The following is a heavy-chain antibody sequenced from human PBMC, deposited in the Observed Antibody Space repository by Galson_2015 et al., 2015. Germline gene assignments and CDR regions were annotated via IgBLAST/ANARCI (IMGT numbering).Heavy chain of an antibody. J-gene: IGHJ4*02. CDR3: ARDRIGFPSYFDY. V-gene: IGHV1-69*01. Sequence: ITADESTTTAYMELNSLRSEDTAVYYCARDRIGFPSYFDYWGQGTLVTVSS. D-gene: IGHD3-10*01.